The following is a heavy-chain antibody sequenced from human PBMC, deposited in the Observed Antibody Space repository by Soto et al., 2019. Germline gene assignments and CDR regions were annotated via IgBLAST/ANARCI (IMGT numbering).Heavy chain of an antibody. V-gene: IGHV4-4*02. CDR2: IHHSGNP. J-gene: IGHJ4*02. D-gene: IGHD6-13*01. CDR3: ARDMSRFPIYSSSWAIDY. CDR1: GASISSVNW. Sequence: SETLSLTCAVSGASISSVNWWIWVRQAPGKGLEWIGEIHHSGNPNYNPSLESRVTISVDKSKNQFSLNLSSVTAADTAVYYCARDMSRFPIYSSSWAIDYWGQGTLVTVSS.